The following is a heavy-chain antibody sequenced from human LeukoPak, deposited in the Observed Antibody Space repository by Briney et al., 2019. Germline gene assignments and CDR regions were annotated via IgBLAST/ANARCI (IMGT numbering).Heavy chain of an antibody. CDR2: INPNSGGT. CDR3: AREVRGVISNWFDP. D-gene: IGHD3-10*01. J-gene: IGHJ5*02. CDR1: GYTFTGYY. Sequence: ASVKVSCKASGYTFTGYYMHWVRQAPGQGLEWMGWINPNSGGTNYAQKFQGWVTMTRDTSISTAYMELSRLRSDDTAAYYCAREVRGVISNWFDPWGQGTLVTVSS. V-gene: IGHV1-2*04.